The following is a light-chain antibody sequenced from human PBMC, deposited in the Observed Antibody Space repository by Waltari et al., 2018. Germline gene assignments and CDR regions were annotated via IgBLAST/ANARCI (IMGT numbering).Light chain of an antibody. CDR1: QSFGTK. CDR3: QQYNLWPWT. V-gene: IGKV3-15*01. J-gene: IGKJ1*01. CDR2: GAS. Sequence: EIVMTQSPVTLSVSPGERATLPVRASQSFGTKLAWYQQKPGQAPRPLIYGASTRAPGIAARFSGSGSGTEFTLTISSLQSEDFAIYYCQQYNLWPWTFDQGTKVDIK.